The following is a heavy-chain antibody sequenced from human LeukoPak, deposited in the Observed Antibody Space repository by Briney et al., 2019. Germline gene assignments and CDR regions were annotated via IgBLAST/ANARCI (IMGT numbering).Heavy chain of an antibody. J-gene: IGHJ6*03. V-gene: IGHV3-30*04. Sequence: PGGSLRLSCAASGFTFSSYAMHWVRQAPGKGLEWVAAISYDGSNKYSADSVKGRFTISRDNSKNTLYLQMNSLRADDTAVYYCAKEQWDIVVVPAAPREYYYYYMDVWGKGTTVTVSS. CDR2: ISYDGSNK. CDR1: GFTFSSYA. CDR3: AKEQWDIVVVPAAPREYYYYYMDV. D-gene: IGHD2-2*01.